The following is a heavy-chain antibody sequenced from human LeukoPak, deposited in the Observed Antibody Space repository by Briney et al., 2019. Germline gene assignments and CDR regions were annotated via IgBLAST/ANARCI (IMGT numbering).Heavy chain of an antibody. CDR3: AKDGYYYHSSGYYYYLDY. CDR2: ISGSGGST. Sequence: GGSLRLSCAASGFTFSSYAMSWVRQAPGKGLEWVSTISGSGGSTSYADSVKGRFTISRDNSKNTLYLQMNSLGAEDTAVYYCAKDGYYYHSSGYYYYLDYWGQGTLVTVSS. V-gene: IGHV3-23*01. J-gene: IGHJ4*02. D-gene: IGHD3-22*01. CDR1: GFTFSSYA.